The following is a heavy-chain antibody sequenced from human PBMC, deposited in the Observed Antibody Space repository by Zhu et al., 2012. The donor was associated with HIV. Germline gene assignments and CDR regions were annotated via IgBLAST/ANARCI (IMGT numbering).Heavy chain of an antibody. CDR1: G. CDR2: INWNGGST. CDR3: ARERISGWTDY. V-gene: IGHV3-20*03. J-gene: IGHJ4*02. Sequence: GMSWVRQAPGKGLEWVSGINWNGGSTGYADSVKGRFTISRDNAKNSLYLQMNSLRAEDTALYYCARERISGWTDYWGQGTLVTVSS. D-gene: IGHD6-19*01.